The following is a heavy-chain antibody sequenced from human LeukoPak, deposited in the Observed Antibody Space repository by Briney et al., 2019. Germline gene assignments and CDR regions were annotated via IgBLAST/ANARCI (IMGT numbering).Heavy chain of an antibody. D-gene: IGHD3-3*01. CDR1: GFTFSSYS. CDR2: ISSLSGTI. Sequence: GGSLRLSCAASGFTFSSYSMNWVRQAPGKGLEWVSYISSLSGTINYADSVKGRFIISRDNAKNSLYLQMNSLRAEDTALYYCARDAALRFLEWLPQGWFDPWGQGTLVTVSS. CDR3: ARDAALRFLEWLPQGWFDP. J-gene: IGHJ5*02. V-gene: IGHV3-48*04.